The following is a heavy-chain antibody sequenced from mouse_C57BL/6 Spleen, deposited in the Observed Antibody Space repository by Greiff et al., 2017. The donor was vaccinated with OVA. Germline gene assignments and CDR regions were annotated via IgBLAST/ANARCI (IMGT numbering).Heavy chain of an antibody. CDR2: ISYDGSN. J-gene: IGHJ2*01. CDR1: GYSITSGYY. CDR3: ARSVYYDYLDY. D-gene: IGHD2-4*01. Sequence: DVKLQESGPGLVKPSQSLSLTCSVTGYSITSGYYWNWIRQFPGNKLEWMGYISYDGSNNYNPSLKNRISITRDTSKNQFFLKLNSVTTEDTATDYCARSVYYDYLDYWGQGTTLTVSS. V-gene: IGHV3-6*01.